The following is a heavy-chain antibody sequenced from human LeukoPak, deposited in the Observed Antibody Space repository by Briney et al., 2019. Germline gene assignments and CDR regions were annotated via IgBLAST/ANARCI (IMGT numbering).Heavy chain of an antibody. CDR3: ATTMVRGVIFPFDY. Sequence: GGSLRHSCAAPGFTFSSYAMSWVRQAPGKGLEWVSAISGSGGSTYYADSVKGRFTISRDNSKNTLYLQMNSLRAEDTAVYYCATTMVRGVIFPFDYWGQGTLVTVSS. CDR1: GFTFSSYA. J-gene: IGHJ4*02. CDR2: ISGSGGST. V-gene: IGHV3-23*01. D-gene: IGHD3-10*01.